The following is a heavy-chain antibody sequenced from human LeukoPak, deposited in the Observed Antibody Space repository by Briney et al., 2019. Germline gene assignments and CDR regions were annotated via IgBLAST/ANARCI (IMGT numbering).Heavy chain of an antibody. CDR1: GFTFSSYE. Sequence: GGSLRLSCAASGFTFSSYEMNWVRQAPGKGLEWVSYISSSSSTIYYADSVKGRFTISRDNAKNSLYLQMNSLRAEDTAVYYCARVLHKRNYDSSTYYGYWGQGTLVTVSS. V-gene: IGHV3-48*01. J-gene: IGHJ4*02. D-gene: IGHD3-22*01. CDR3: ARVLHKRNYDSSTYYGY. CDR2: ISSSSSTI.